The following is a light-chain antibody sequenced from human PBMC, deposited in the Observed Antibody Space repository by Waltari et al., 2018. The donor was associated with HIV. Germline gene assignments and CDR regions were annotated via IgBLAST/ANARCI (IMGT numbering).Light chain of an antibody. J-gene: IGLJ3*02. V-gene: IGLV1-47*01. CDR1: RSNLRSNY. CDR2: RND. Sequence: QSVLTPPPSASGTPGQRVTISCSGSRSNLRSNYVYWYQQLPGTAPKLLIYRNDDRPSGVPDRFSGSKSGTSASLAISGLRSEDEADYYCAAWDDSLSGPVFGGGTKLTVL. CDR3: AAWDDSLSGPV.